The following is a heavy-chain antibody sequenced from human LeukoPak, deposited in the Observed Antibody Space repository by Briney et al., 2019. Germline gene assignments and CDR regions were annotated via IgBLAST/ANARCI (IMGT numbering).Heavy chain of an antibody. V-gene: IGHV3-33*01. CDR3: ARDLIASIPGSFDL. Sequence: QPGRSLRLSCAASGFTFSSYGMHWVRQAPGKGLEWVAVIWYDGSNKYYADSVKGRFTISRDNSKSTLYLEMNSLRAEDTAVYYCARDLIASIPGSFDLWGRGTLVTVSS. CDR2: IWYDGSNK. J-gene: IGHJ2*01. CDR1: GFTFSSYG. D-gene: IGHD3-22*01.